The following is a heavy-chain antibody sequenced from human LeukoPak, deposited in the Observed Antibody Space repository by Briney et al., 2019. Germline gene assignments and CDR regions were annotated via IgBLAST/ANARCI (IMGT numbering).Heavy chain of an antibody. CDR2: ISYDGSNK. CDR1: GFTFSSYG. D-gene: IGHD2-8*02. J-gene: IGHJ6*02. V-gene: IGHV3-33*05. CDR3: ASAGAYYGMDV. Sequence: GGSLRLSCAASGFTFSSYGMHWVRQAPGKGLEWVAVISYDGSNKYYADSVKGRFTISRDNSKNTLYLQMNSLRAEDTAVYYCASAGAYYGMDVWGQGTTVTVSS.